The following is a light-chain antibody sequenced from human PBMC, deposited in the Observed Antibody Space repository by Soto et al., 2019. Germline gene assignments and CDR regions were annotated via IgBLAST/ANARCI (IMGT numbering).Light chain of an antibody. CDR2: EVS. CDR3: SSHGGSKPFYV. V-gene: IGLV2-14*01. J-gene: IGLJ1*01. Sequence: QSALTQPASLSGSPGQSITISCTGTSSDVGAYNFVSLYQQHPGKAPKLIIHEVSNRPSGVSNRFSGSKSGNTASLTISGLQAEDEADYYCSSHGGSKPFYVFGSGTKVTVL. CDR1: SSDVGAYNF.